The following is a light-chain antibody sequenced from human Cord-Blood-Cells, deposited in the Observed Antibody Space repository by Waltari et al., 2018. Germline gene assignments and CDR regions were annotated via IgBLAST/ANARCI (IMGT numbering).Light chain of an antibody. CDR1: QSVSSSY. Sequence: ETVLTQSPGTLSLSPGERATLSCRASQSVSSSYLAWYQQKPGQAPRLLIYGASSSATGIPDRFSGSGSGTDLTLTISRLEPEDFAVYYCQQYGSSPYTFGQGTKLEIK. J-gene: IGKJ2*01. CDR2: GAS. CDR3: QQYGSSPYT. V-gene: IGKV3-20*01.